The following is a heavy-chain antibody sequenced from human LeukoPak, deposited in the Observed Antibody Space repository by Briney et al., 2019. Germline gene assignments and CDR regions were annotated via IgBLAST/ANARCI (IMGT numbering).Heavy chain of an antibody. D-gene: IGHD6-13*01. V-gene: IGHV4-31*03. CDR1: GGXISSGGYY. CDR3: ARVGYSSSWLPNNWFDP. CDR2: IYYSGST. Sequence: PSETLSLTCTVSGGXISSGGYYWSWIRQHPGKGLEWIGYIYYSGSTYYNPSLKSRVTISVDTSKNQFSLKLSSVTAADTAVYYCARVGYSSSWLPNNWFDPWGQGTLVTVSS. J-gene: IGHJ5*02.